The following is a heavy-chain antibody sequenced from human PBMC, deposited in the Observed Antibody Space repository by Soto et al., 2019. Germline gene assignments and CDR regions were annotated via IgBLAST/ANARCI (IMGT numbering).Heavy chain of an antibody. CDR2: IYYSGNT. CDR1: GGSISSGFH. D-gene: IGHD3-22*01. V-gene: IGHV4-31*11. Sequence: QVQLQESGPGLVKPSQTLSLTCAVSGGSISSGFHWSWIRQHPGKGLEWIGYIYYSGNTYYNPSLKSRVTISVDTSKNQFSLNLTSVTAADTAVYYCARATYYDSSGYVDYWGQGTLVTVSS. CDR3: ARATYYDSSGYVDY. J-gene: IGHJ4*02.